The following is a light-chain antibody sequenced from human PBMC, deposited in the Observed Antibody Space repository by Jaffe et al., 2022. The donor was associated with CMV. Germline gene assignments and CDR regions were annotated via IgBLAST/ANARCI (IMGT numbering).Light chain of an antibody. J-gene: IGKJ4*01. Sequence: DIQMTQSPSSLSASVGDRVTITCRSSQNIRTYLNWYQHKAGEVPKLLINAASSLQSGVPSRFSGSGSGTDFTLTISGLQTEDCATYYCQESYSNFIFGGGTKVEIK. CDR1: QNIRTY. V-gene: IGKV1-39*01. CDR3: QESYSNFI. CDR2: AAS.